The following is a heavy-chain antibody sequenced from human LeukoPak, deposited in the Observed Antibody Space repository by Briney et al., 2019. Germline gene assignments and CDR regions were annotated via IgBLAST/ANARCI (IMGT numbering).Heavy chain of an antibody. V-gene: IGHV3-30*02. CDR3: AKYGSGIGPFGY. CDR2: IQYDGSNK. J-gene: IGHJ4*02. D-gene: IGHD3-10*01. CDR1: GFTFSSYG. Sequence: GGSLRLSCAASGFTFSSYGMHWVRQAPGKGLEWVAFIQYDGSNKYYADSVKGRFTISRDNSKNTLYLQMNSLRAEDTAVYYCAKYGSGIGPFGYWGQGTLVTVSS.